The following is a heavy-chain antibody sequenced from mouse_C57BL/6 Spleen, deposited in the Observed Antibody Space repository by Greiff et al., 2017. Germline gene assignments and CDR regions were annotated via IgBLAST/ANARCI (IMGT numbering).Heavy chain of an antibody. CDR2: INYDGSST. CDR1: GFTFSDYY. CDR3: ARDLYYGNPPDWYFDV. V-gene: IGHV5-16*01. J-gene: IGHJ1*03. Sequence: EVQRVESEGGLVQPGSSMKLSCTASGFTFSDYYMAWVRQVPEKGLEWVANINYDGSSTYYLDSLKSRFIISRDNAKNILYLQMSSLKSEDTATYYCARDLYYGNPPDWYFDVWGTGTTVTVSS. D-gene: IGHD2-1*01.